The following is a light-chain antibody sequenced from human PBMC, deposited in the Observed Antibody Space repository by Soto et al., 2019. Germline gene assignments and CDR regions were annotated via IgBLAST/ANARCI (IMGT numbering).Light chain of an antibody. J-gene: IGKJ5*01. CDR1: QSVSDGY. CDR2: DAS. V-gene: IGKV3-11*01. Sequence: EIVLTQSPATLSLSPGDRATLSCRASQSVSDGYLAWYQQKPGQAPRLLIYDASNRATGIPARFSGTGSGTDFTLTINNLEPEDFAVDYCQVRTNWSIAFGRGTRVEIK. CDR3: QVRTNWSIA.